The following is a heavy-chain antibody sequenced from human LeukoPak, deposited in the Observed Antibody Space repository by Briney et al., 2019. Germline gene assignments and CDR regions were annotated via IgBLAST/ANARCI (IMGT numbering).Heavy chain of an antibody. CDR3: ARHCSSTSCYWRPMPRYYYYGMDV. J-gene: IGHJ6*02. V-gene: IGHV1-8*02. D-gene: IGHD2-2*01. CDR2: MNPNSGNT. Sequence: ASVKVSCKASGYTFTSYGISWVRQAPGQGLEWMGWMNPNSGNTGYARKFQGRVTMTRNTSISTAYMELSGLRSEDTAVYYCARHCSSTSCYWRPMPRYYYYGMDVWGQGTTVTVSS. CDR1: GYTFTSYG.